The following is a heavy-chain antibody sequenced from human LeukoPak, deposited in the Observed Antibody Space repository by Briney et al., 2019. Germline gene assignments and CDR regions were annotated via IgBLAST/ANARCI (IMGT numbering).Heavy chain of an antibody. V-gene: IGHV4-59*01. D-gene: IGHD1-7*01. CDR2: IYYSGST. CDR3: AKLCDWNSVDH. Sequence: SETLSLTCTVSGGSISSYYWSWIRQPPGKGLEWIGYIYYSGSTNYNPSLKSRVTISVDTSKNQFSLKLSSVTAADTAVYYCAKLCDWNSVDHWGRGTLVTVSS. J-gene: IGHJ4*02. CDR1: GGSISSYY.